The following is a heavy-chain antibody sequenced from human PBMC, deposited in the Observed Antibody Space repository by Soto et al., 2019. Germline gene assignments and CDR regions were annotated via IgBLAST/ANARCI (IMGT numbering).Heavy chain of an antibody. CDR1: GYPFTSYG. J-gene: IGHJ4*02. Sequence: GSVKVCYKSSGYPFTSYGISLVRQAPGQGLEWMGWISAYNGNTNYAQKLQGRVTMTTDTSTSTAYMELRSLRSDDTAVYYCARDSTSGVVITTPLDYWGQGTMVTVSS. CDR3: ARDSTSGVVITTPLDY. D-gene: IGHD3-22*01. V-gene: IGHV1-18*01. CDR2: ISAYNGNT.